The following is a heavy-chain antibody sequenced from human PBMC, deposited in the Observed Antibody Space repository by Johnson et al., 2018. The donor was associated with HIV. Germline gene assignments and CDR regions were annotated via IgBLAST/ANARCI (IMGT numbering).Heavy chain of an antibody. CDR2: ISYDGSNK. V-gene: IGHV3-30*18. CDR3: AKVYSSSVPAPGI. CDR1: GFTFSSYG. Sequence: SGFTFSSYGMHWVRQAPGKGLEWVAVISYDGSNKYYADSVKGRFTISRDNSKNTLYLQMNSLRAEDTAVYYCAKVYSSSVPAPGIWGQGTMVTVSS. D-gene: IGHD6-6*01. J-gene: IGHJ3*02.